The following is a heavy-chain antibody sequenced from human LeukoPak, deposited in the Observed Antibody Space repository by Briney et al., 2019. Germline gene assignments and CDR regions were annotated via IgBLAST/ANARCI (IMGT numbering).Heavy chain of an antibody. J-gene: IGHJ6*02. CDR2: ISSSSSYI. D-gene: IGHD6-13*01. CDR3: ARDGPGGSSWYNFDYYYGMDV. Sequence: PGGSLRLSCAASGFTFNSYSMNWVRQAPGKGLEWVSSISSSSSYIYYADSVKGRFTISRDNAKNSLYLQMNSLRAEDTAVYYCARDGPGGSSWYNFDYYYGMDVWGQGTTATVSS. V-gene: IGHV3-21*01. CDR1: GFTFNSYS.